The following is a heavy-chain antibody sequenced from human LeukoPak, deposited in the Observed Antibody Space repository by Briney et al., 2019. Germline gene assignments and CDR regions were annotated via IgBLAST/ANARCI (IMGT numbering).Heavy chain of an antibody. CDR2: ISYSGET. V-gene: IGHV4-59*01. Sequence: SETLSLTCTVPGGSISSYYWSWIRQPPGKGLEWLGHISYSGETNYNPSLKSRVTISVDTSKNHFSLKLSSVTAADTAVYYCARQLGSHYFDYWGQGTLVTVSS. CDR3: ARQLGSHYFDY. D-gene: IGHD7-27*01. J-gene: IGHJ4*02. CDR1: GGSISSYY.